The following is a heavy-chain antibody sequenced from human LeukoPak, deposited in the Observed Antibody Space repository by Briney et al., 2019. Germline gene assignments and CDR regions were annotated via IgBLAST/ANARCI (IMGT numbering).Heavy chain of an antibody. D-gene: IGHD3-16*02. CDR1: GFTVSSNY. J-gene: IGHJ4*02. Sequence: GGSLRLSCAASGFTVSSNYMSWVRQAPGKGLEWVAVISYDGSNKYYADSVKGRFTISRDNSKNTLYLQMNSLRAEDTAVYYCARTSLQRRVLVGYYFDYWGQGTLVTVSS. CDR2: ISYDGSNK. V-gene: IGHV3-30-3*01. CDR3: ARTSLQRRVLVGYYFDY.